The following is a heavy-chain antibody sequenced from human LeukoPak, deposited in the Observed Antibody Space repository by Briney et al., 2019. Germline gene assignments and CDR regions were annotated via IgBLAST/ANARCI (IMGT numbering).Heavy chain of an antibody. Sequence: GGSLRLSCAASGFTFSSYGMHWVRQAPGKGLEWVAFIRYDGSNKYYADSVKGRFTISRDNSKNTLYLQMNSLRAEDTAVYYCAKGPFGVVKTGYYYMDVWGKGTTVTVSS. CDR3: AKGPFGVVKTGYYYMDV. CDR1: GFTFSSYG. D-gene: IGHD3-3*01. CDR2: IRYDGSNK. V-gene: IGHV3-30*02. J-gene: IGHJ6*03.